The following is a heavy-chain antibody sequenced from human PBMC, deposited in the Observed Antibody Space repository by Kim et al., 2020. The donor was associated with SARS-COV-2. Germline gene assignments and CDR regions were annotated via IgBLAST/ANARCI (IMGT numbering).Heavy chain of an antibody. D-gene: IGHD2-21*01. CDR3: AKDPYQYHGGDWAPSFDP. J-gene: IGHJ5*02. CDR1: GFTFNTYR. Sequence: GGSLRLSCAASGFTFNTYRMSWVRQTPGMGLEWVSGISASGAEPNYADSVKGRFTISRDNSKNILYLQMSSLRVEDTAVYFCAKDPYQYHGGDWAPSFDPWGQGTLVTVS. CDR2: ISASGAEP. V-gene: IGHV3-23*01.